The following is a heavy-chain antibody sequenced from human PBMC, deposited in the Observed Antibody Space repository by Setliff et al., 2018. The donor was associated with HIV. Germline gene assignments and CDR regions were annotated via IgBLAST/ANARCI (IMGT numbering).Heavy chain of an antibody. J-gene: IGHJ4*02. D-gene: IGHD1-26*01. CDR2: IYSSGST. CDR1: TDSINSYF. V-gene: IGHV4-4*09. Sequence: SETLSLTCTVSTDSINSYFWNWIRQPPGKGLEWIGSIYSSGSTNYNPSLNSRVTISLDTSKNQFSLNLTSVTAADTAVYYCARRWGEAFDYWGQGTLVTVSS. CDR3: ARRWGEAFDY.